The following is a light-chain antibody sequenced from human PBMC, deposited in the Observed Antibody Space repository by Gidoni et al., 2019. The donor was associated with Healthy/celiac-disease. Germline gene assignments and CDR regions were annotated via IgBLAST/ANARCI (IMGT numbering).Light chain of an antibody. CDR1: SGHSSYA. Sequence: LGASVKLTCTLSSGHSSYAIAWHQQQPEKGPRYLMKLNSDGSHSKGDGIPDRFSGSSSGAERYLTISSLQSEDEADYYCQTWGTGAWVFGGGTKLTV. J-gene: IGLJ3*02. CDR2: LNSDGSH. V-gene: IGLV4-69*01. CDR3: QTWGTGAWV.